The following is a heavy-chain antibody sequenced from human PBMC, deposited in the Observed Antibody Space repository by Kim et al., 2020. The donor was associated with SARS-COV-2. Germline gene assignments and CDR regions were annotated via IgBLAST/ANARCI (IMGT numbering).Heavy chain of an antibody. D-gene: IGHD5-18*01. Sequence: GGSLRLSCAASGFTFSSYSMNWVRQAPGKGLEWVSSISSSSSYIYYADSVKGRFTISRDNAKNSLYLQMNSLRAEDTGVYYCAREYSDGAGYFGYWGQGSLLTVSS. CDR1: GFTFSSYS. CDR2: ISSSSSYI. V-gene: IGHV3-21*01. J-gene: IGHJ4*02. CDR3: AREYSDGAGYFGY.